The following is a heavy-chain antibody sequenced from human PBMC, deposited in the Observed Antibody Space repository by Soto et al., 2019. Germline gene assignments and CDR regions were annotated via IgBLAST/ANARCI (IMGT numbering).Heavy chain of an antibody. CDR2: IDPSDSYT. CDR3: ARHIAVAGSDYYYGMDV. CDR1: GYSFTSYW. J-gene: IGHJ6*02. D-gene: IGHD6-19*01. V-gene: IGHV5-10-1*01. Sequence: GESLKISCKGSGYSFTSYWISWVRQMPGKGLEWMGRIDPSDSYTNYSPSFQGNVTISADKSISTAYLQWSSLKASDTAMYYCARHIAVAGSDYYYGMDVWGQGTTVTVSS.